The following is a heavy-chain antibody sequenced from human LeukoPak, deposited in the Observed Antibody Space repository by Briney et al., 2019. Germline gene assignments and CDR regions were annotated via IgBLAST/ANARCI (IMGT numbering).Heavy chain of an antibody. CDR3: ARDREQLAPKYYYYYYMDV. CDR2: IYHSGST. CDR1: GGSISSGGYS. J-gene: IGHJ6*03. V-gene: IGHV4-30-2*01. Sequence: PSETLSLTCAVSGGSISSGGYSWSWIRQPPGKGLEWIGYIYHSGSTYYNPSLKSRVTISVDRSKNQFSLKLSSVTAADTAVYYCARDREQLAPKYYYYYYMDVWGKGTTVTVSS. D-gene: IGHD6-6*01.